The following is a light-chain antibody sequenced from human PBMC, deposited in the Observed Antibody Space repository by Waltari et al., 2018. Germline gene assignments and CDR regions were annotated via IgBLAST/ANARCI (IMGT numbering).Light chain of an antibody. V-gene: IGKV4-1*01. CDR1: QSVLYSSNNKNF. CDR2: WAS. Sequence: DIVMTQSPDSLAVALGERAPINCKSSQSVLYSSNNKNFLAWYQQKPGQPPKLLIHWASIRESGVSDRFGGSGSGADFTLTISSLQAEDVAVYYCQQYYSFPLTFGGGTKVEIK. CDR3: QQYYSFPLT. J-gene: IGKJ4*01.